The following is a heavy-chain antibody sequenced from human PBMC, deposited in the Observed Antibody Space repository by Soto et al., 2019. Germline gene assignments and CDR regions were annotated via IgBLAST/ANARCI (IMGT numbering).Heavy chain of an antibody. CDR2: IYSGGST. V-gene: IGHV3-53*01. D-gene: IGHD3-22*01. CDR1: GFTVSSNY. Sequence: EVQLVESGGGLIQPGGSLRLSCAASGFTVSSNYMSWVRQAPGKGLEWVSVIYSGGSTYYADSVKGRCTISRDNSKNTLYLQMNSLRAEDTAVYYYARDRVESGYPEYFQHWGQGTLVTVSS. J-gene: IGHJ1*01. CDR3: ARDRVESGYPEYFQH.